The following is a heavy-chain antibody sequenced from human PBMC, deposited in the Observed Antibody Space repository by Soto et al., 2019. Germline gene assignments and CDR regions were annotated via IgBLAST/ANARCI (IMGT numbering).Heavy chain of an antibody. D-gene: IGHD3-9*01. V-gene: IGHV1-18*01. CDR3: ARGYYDILTGLRGGMDV. CDR1: GYTFTSYG. CDR2: ISAYNGNT. Sequence: QVQLVQSGAEVKKPGASVKVSCKASGYTFTSYGISWVRQAPGQGLEWMGWISAYNGNTNYAQKLQGRVTMTTDTSTSTAYMGLRSLRSDDTAVYYCARGYYDILTGLRGGMDVWGQGTTVTVSS. J-gene: IGHJ6*02.